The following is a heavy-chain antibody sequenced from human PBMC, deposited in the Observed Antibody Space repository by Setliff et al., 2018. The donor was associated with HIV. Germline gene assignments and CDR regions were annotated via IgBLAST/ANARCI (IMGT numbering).Heavy chain of an antibody. J-gene: IGHJ3*02. CDR3: ILLGMHGALNI. D-gene: IGHD7-27*01. V-gene: IGHV3-15*01. CDR2: IKSRVDGETT. CDR1: GFNFKNAW. Sequence: LRLSCAGSGFNFKNAWMSWVRQAPGKGLEWVGRIKSRVDGETTAYAAPLKGRFTISRDDSKNTLYLQMDSLSTEDTAVYYCILLGMHGALNIWGQGTMVTVS.